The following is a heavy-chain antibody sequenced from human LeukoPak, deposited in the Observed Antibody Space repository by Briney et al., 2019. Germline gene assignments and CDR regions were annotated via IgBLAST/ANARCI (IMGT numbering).Heavy chain of an antibody. CDR3: ARGPMVRGYYFDY. D-gene: IGHD3-10*01. J-gene: IGHJ4*02. CDR1: GFTVSSNY. V-gene: IGHV3-53*01. CDR2: IYSGGST. Sequence: GGSLRLSCAASGFTVSSNYMSWVRQAPGKGLEWVSIIYSGGSTYYADSVKGRFTISRDNSKNTLYLEMNSLRAEDTAVYYCARGPMVRGYYFDYWGQGTLVTVSS.